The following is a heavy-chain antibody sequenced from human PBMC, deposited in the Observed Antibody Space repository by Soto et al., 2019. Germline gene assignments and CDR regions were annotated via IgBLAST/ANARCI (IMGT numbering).Heavy chain of an antibody. D-gene: IGHD2-15*01. CDR3: AKDLVAARTY. Sequence: DVQLLESGGGLVHPGESLRLSCAASGFTFGNYAMAWVRQAPGKGLEWVSSISGDGANTYHADSVRGRFTISRDNSENTLYLPMRSPRAEDTAVYYCAKDLVAARTYWGQGALVTVSS. CDR2: ISGDGANT. CDR1: GFTFGNYA. J-gene: IGHJ4*02. V-gene: IGHV3-23*01.